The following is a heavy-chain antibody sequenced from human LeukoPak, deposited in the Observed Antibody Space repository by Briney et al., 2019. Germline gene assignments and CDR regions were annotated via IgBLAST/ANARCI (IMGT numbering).Heavy chain of an antibody. CDR3: ARDGRYCSSTSCYLGY. CDR1: GFTFSSYA. CDR2: ISYDGSNK. D-gene: IGHD2-2*01. V-gene: IGHV3-30-3*01. J-gene: IGHJ4*02. Sequence: GGSLRLSCAASGFTFSSYAMHWVRQAPGKGLEWVAVISYDGSNKYYADSVKGRFTISRDNSKNTLYLQMNSLRAEDTAVYYCARDGRYCSSTSCYLGYWGQGTLVTVSS.